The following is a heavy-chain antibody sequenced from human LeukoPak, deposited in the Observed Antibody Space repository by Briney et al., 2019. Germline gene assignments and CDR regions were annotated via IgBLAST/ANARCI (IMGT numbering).Heavy chain of an antibody. Sequence: GGSLRLSCAASGFTFDDYTMHWVRQAPGKGLEWVSLISWDGGSTYYADSVKGRFTISRDNSKNSLYLQMNSLRTEDTALYYCAKDRLRYYDSSGYKDYWGQGTLVTVSS. CDR2: ISWDGGST. D-gene: IGHD3-22*01. J-gene: IGHJ4*02. CDR3: AKDRLRYYDSSGYKDY. V-gene: IGHV3-43*01. CDR1: GFTFDDYT.